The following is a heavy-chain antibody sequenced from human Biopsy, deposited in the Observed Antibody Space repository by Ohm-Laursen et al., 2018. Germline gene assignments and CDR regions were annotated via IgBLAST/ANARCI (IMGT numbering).Heavy chain of an antibody. CDR3: ALAAAQTVTHFDY. CDR2: ISGNSDII. D-gene: IGHD4-17*01. Sequence: SLRLSCAASGFTFSSYAMTWFRQAPGKGLEWVSTISGNSDIIYDTDSVKGRFTISRDNSKNTLYLQMNSLRADDTAAYYCALAAAQTVTHFDYWGLGAQVTVSS. J-gene: IGHJ4*02. V-gene: IGHV3-23*01. CDR1: GFTFSSYA.